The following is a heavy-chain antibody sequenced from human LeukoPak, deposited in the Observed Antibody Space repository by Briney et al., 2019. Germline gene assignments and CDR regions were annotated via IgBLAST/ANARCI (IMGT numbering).Heavy chain of an antibody. J-gene: IGHJ4*02. CDR2: ISAYNGNT. V-gene: IGHV1-18*01. CDR1: GHTFTSYG. Sequence: ASVKVSCKASGHTFTSYGISWVRQAPGQGLEWMGWISAYNGNTNYAQKLQGRVTMTTDTSTSTAYMELRSLRSDDTAVYYCARANYYYDSSGYSDYWGQGTLVTVSS. D-gene: IGHD3-22*01. CDR3: ARANYYYDSSGYSDY.